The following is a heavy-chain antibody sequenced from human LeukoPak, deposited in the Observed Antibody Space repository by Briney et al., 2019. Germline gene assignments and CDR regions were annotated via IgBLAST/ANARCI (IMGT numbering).Heavy chain of an antibody. J-gene: IGHJ4*02. D-gene: IGHD6-13*01. CDR1: GFTFSSYS. Sequence: GGSLRLSCAASGFTFSSYSMNWVRQAPGKGLEWVSSISSSSSYIYYADSVKGRFTISRDNAKNSLYLQMNSLRAEVTAVYYCARDCSSSWGCYWGQGTLVTVSS. CDR2: ISSSSSYI. V-gene: IGHV3-21*01. CDR3: ARDCSSSWGCY.